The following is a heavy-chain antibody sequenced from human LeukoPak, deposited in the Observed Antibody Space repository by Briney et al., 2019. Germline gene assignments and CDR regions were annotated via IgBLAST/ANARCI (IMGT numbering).Heavy chain of an antibody. CDR2: ISSSGSTI. D-gene: IGHD3-3*01. V-gene: IGHV3-11*04. CDR1: GFTFSDYY. Sequence: GGYLRLSCAASGFTFSDYYMSWIRQAPGKGLEWVSYISSSGSTIYYADSVKGRFTISRDNAKNSLYLQMNSLRAEDTAVYYCARDKRLPWSGYYLNYYYYMDVWGKGTTVTVSS. CDR3: ARDKRLPWSGYYLNYYYYMDV. J-gene: IGHJ6*03.